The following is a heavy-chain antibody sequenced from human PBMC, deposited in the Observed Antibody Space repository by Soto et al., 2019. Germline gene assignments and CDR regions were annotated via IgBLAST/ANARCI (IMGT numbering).Heavy chain of an antibody. CDR1: GFTFSRYL. D-gene: IGHD6-13*01. Sequence: EVQLVESGGGLVQPGGSLRLSCAASGFTFSRYLMSWGRQAPGKGLEWVASINLDGSEKYYVDSVKGRFTISRDNAKNSLYLQMNSLRGEDTAVYYCARDLGYSSSSVGDYWGQGTLVTVST. CDR3: ARDLGYSSSSVGDY. J-gene: IGHJ4*02. V-gene: IGHV3-7*01. CDR2: INLDGSEK.